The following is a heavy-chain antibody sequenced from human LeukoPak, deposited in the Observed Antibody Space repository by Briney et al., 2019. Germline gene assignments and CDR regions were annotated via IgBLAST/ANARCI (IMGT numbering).Heavy chain of an antibody. CDR2: ISYDGSNK. Sequence: GGSLRLSCAASGFIVSGDFMSWVRQAPGKGLEWVAVISYDGSNKYYADSVKGRFTISRDNSKNTLYLQMNSLRAEDTAVYYCASGGYSYGYGYWGQGTLVTVSS. J-gene: IGHJ4*02. D-gene: IGHD5-18*01. CDR1: GFIVSGDF. CDR3: ASGGYSYGYGY. V-gene: IGHV3-30-3*01.